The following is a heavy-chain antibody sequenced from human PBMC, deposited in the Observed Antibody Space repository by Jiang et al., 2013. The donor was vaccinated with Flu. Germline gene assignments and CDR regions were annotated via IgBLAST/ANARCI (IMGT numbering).Heavy chain of an antibody. CDR3: ARHGYGSGLFDY. Sequence: GSGLVKPSETLSLTCIVSGDSISSSSYYWGWIRQPPGKGLEWIGSVYYSGSTYYNPSLKSRVTISVDTSKNQFSLKLSSVTAADTALYYCARHGYGSGLFDYVGPGNPGHRLL. CDR2: VYYSGST. CDR1: GDSISSSSYY. V-gene: IGHV4-39*01. D-gene: IGHD6-19*01. J-gene: IGHJ4*02.